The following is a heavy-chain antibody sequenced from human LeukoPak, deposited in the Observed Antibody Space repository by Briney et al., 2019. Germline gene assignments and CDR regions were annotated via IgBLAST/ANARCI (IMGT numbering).Heavy chain of an antibody. V-gene: IGHV6-1*01. CDR1: GDSVSSNSAA. D-gene: IGHD3-22*01. CDR3: ARELDYYDSSGYYSLFDY. CDR2: TYYRSKWYN. Sequence: PSQTLSLTCAISGDSVSSNSAAWNWIRQSPLRGLEWLGRTYYRSKWYNDYAVSVKSRITINPDTSKNQFSLQLNSVTPEDTAVYYCARELDYYDSSGYYSLFDYWGQGTLVTVSS. J-gene: IGHJ4*02.